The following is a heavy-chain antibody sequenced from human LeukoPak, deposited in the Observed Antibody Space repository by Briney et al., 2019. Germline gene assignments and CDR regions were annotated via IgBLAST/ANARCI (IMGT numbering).Heavy chain of an antibody. CDR3: ARGKAGDDTNWFSDL. V-gene: IGHV3-74*01. Sequence: PGGSLRLSSAHSGGPFSGYWMLSVRQAPGKGLVWVSLINSDGRDIKYAASVKGRFTISRDNAKNTLYLQMNSLRAEDTAVYYCARGKAGDDTNWFSDLSGRGTLVTVSS. J-gene: IGHJ2*01. CDR2: INSDGRDI. CDR1: GGPFSGYW. D-gene: IGHD3-10*01.